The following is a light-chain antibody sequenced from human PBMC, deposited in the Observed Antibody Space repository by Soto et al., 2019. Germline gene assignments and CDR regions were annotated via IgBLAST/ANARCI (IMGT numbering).Light chain of an antibody. CDR1: ESISRH. J-gene: IGKJ5*01. Sequence: DIQMTQSPSSLSASVGDRVTITCRASESISRHLNWYQQKPGKAPNLLIYAASTLQNGVPSRFSGSGSGTAFTLTISSLQPEDFATYSCQQSYSTLSISFGQGTRLEIK. CDR3: QQSYSTLSIS. V-gene: IGKV1-39*01. CDR2: AAS.